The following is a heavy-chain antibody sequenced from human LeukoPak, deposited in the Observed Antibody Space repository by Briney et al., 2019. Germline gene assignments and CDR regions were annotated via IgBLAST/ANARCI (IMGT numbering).Heavy chain of an antibody. CDR1: GFTFSGSA. CDR3: AKDGSTRAFDY. J-gene: IGHJ4*02. Sequence: PGGSLRLSCAASGFTFSGSAMHWVRQASGKGLEWVGRIRSKANSYATAYAASVKGRFTISRDDSKNTAYLQMNSLKTEDTAVYYCAKDGSTRAFDYWGQGTLVTVSS. CDR2: IRSKANSYAT. D-gene: IGHD5-24*01. V-gene: IGHV3-73*01.